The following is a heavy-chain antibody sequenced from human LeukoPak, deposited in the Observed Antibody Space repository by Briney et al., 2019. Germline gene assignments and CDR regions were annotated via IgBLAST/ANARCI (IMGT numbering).Heavy chain of an antibody. J-gene: IGHJ4*02. D-gene: IGHD1-14*01. Sequence: PGGSLRLSCAASGFTFTTYWIHWIRQAPGRGLEWVANMKTDGSEKYYVDSVKGRFTISRDNTKNSVYLQMNSLRVEDTAVYYCAKEDRSLQTYWGQGTLVTVSS. CDR1: GFTFTTYW. V-gene: IGHV3-7*03. CDR3: AKEDRSLQTY. CDR2: MKTDGSEK.